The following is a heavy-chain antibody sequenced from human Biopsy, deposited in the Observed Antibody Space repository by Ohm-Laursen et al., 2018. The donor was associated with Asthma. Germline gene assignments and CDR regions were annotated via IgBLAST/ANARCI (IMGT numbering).Heavy chain of an antibody. CDR2: ISFDGSNK. CDR1: GFTFSNYG. J-gene: IGHJ4*02. V-gene: IGHV3-30*18. D-gene: IGHD1-26*01. Sequence: SLRLSCAATGFTFSNYGMHWVRQAPGKGLDWVAVISFDGSNKNYTDSVKGRFTISRDNSRNTLHLQMNSLRAEGTAVYYCAKDVFPGWELRRGPDYWGQGTLVTVSS. CDR3: AKDVFPGWELRRGPDY.